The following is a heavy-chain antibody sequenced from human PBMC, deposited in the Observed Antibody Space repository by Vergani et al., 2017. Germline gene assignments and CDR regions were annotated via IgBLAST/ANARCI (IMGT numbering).Heavy chain of an antibody. CDR3: ARDGPLLRNFDWWRAPWAGEKPN. CDR1: GGSISSSSYY. J-gene: IGHJ4*02. D-gene: IGHD3-9*01. Sequence: QLQLQESGPGLVKPSETLSLTCTVSGGSISSSSYYWGWIRQPPGKGLEWIGRIYYSGSTYYNPSLKSRVTRSVATSKNQFSRKLSSVTAADTAVSDCARDGPLLRNFDWWRAPWAGEKPNWGQGTLVTVSS. CDR2: IYYSGST. V-gene: IGHV4-39*02.